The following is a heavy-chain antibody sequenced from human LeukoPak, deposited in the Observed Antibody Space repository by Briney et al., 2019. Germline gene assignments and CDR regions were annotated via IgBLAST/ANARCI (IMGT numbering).Heavy chain of an antibody. V-gene: IGHV1-69*13. CDR2: IIPIFGTA. D-gene: IGHD1-1*01. CDR1: GGTFSSYA. Sequence: SVKVSCKASGGTFSSYAISWVRQAPGQGLEWMGGIIPIFGTANYAQKFQGRVTITADESTSTAYMELSSLRSEDTAVYYCARDHNGHLPPPYYFDYWGQGTLVTVSS. J-gene: IGHJ4*02. CDR3: ARDHNGHLPPPYYFDY.